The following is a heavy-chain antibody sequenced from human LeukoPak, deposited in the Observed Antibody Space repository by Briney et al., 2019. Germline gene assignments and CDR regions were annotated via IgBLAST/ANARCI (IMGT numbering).Heavy chain of an antibody. Sequence: SVKVSCKASGFTFTSSAVQWVRQARGQRLEWIGWIVVGSGNTNYAQKFQGRVTITADKSTSTAYMELSSLRSEDTAVYYCAREYCSGGSCYSTFHYWGQGTLVTVSS. D-gene: IGHD2-15*01. CDR2: IVVGSGNT. J-gene: IGHJ4*02. CDR3: AREYCSGGSCYSTFHY. V-gene: IGHV1-58*01. CDR1: GFTFTSSA.